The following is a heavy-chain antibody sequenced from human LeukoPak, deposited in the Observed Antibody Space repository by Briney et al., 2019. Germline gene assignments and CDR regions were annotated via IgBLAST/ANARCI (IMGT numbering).Heavy chain of an antibody. V-gene: IGHV4-39*01. CDR3: ARRSSRVRGVISPFDY. D-gene: IGHD3-10*01. CDR1: GGSISSSSYY. J-gene: IGHJ4*02. CDR2: IYYSGST. Sequence: PSETLSLTCTVSGGSISSSSYYWGWIRQPPGKGLEWIGSIYYSGSTYYNPSLKSRVTISVDTSKNQFSLKLSSVTAAVTAVYYCARRSSRVRGVISPFDYWGQGTLVTVSS.